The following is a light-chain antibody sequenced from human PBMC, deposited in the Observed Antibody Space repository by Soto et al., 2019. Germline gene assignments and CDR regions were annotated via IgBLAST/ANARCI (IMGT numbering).Light chain of an antibody. CDR2: EVT. CDR1: SSDVGAYNY. J-gene: IGLJ3*02. V-gene: IGLV2-8*01. CDR3: SSFAPSNTWV. Sequence: QSALTQPPSASGSPGQSVTISCTGTSSDVGAYNYVSWYQQHAGKAPKLLIYEVTKRPSGVPDRFSGSKSANTASLTVSGLQAEDEDDYYCSSFAPSNTWVFGGGTKLPVL.